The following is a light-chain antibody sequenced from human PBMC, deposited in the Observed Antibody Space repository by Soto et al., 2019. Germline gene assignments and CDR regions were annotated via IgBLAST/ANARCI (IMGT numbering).Light chain of an antibody. CDR3: QQYQSLT. J-gene: IGKJ4*01. CDR2: GAS. CDR1: QSVSSSY. Sequence: IVLTQSPAILDLSPRDRGTVRCRASQSVSSSYLAWYQHKPGQAPRLLIHGASSRVTGIPDRFSGSGSGTDFTLTITRLEPEDFAVYYCQQYQSLTFGGGTEVDI. V-gene: IGKV3-20*01.